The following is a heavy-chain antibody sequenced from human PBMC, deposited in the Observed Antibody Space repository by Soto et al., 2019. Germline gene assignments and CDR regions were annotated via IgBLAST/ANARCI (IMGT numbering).Heavy chain of an antibody. J-gene: IGHJ5*02. CDR2: IYYSGST. CDR3: ARDGVAAAKGWFDP. D-gene: IGHD6-13*01. V-gene: IGHV4-59*01. CDR1: GGSISSYY. Sequence: SETLSLTCTVSGGSISSYYWSWIRQPPGKGLEWIGYIYYSGSTNYNPSLKSRVTISVDTSKNQFSLKLSSVTAADTAVYYCARDGVAAAKGWFDPWGQGTLVTVSS.